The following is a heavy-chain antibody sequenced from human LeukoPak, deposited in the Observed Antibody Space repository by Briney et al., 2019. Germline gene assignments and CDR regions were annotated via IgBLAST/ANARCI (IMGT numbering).Heavy chain of an antibody. Sequence: PGGSLRLSCAASGFTFSDYWMSWVRQAPGKGLEWVANIKQGGGEIYYVDSVKGRFTISRDNAKNSLYLQMNSLRVEDTAVYYCARGPTMKMDVWGKGTTVTVSS. J-gene: IGHJ6*04. CDR3: ARGPTMKMDV. V-gene: IGHV3-7*01. D-gene: IGHD3-22*01. CDR2: IKQGGGEI. CDR1: GFTFSDYW.